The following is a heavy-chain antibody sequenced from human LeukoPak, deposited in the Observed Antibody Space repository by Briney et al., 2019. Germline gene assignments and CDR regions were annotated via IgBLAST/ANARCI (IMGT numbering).Heavy chain of an antibody. Sequence: GASVKVSCKASGYTFTSYYMHWVRQAPGQGLEWMGIINPSGGSTSYAQKFQGRVTMTRDMSTSTVYMELRSLRSDDTDVYYCAREYYDYVWGSYRLLDYWGQGTLVTVSS. CDR2: INPSGGST. CDR3: AREYYDYVWGSYRLLDY. J-gene: IGHJ4*02. CDR1: GYTFTSYY. D-gene: IGHD3-16*02. V-gene: IGHV1-46*01.